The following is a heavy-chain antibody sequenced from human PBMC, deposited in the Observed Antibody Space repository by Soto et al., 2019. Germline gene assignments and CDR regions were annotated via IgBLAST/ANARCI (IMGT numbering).Heavy chain of an antibody. V-gene: IGHV3-33*01. CDR3: ATDGGGRSPEY. CDR1: GFTFSSYG. CDR2: IWYDGSNK. Sequence: QVQLVESGGGVVQPGRSLRLSCAASGFTFSSYGMHWVRQAPGKGLEWVALIWYDGSNKYSADSVKGRFTISRDNSMNTLYLQMNSLRAEDTALYYCATDGGGRSPEYWGQGTLVTVSS. D-gene: IGHD1-26*01. J-gene: IGHJ4*02.